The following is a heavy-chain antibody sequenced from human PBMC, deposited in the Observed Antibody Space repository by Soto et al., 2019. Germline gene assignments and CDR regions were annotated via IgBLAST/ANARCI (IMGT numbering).Heavy chain of an antibody. J-gene: IGHJ4*02. CDR3: ARGGHIAVVTDSFDS. CDR1: VYPFNTYY. Sequence: ASVKVCCKSSVYPFNTYYLHWVRQAPGQGLEWMGMIHPSGGGSTYAQKFLGRVTMTMDSSTSTVFMELTSLRSADTAVYYCARGGHIAVVTDSFDSWGQGTLVTVSS. CDR2: IHPSGGGS. D-gene: IGHD2-21*02. V-gene: IGHV1-46*02.